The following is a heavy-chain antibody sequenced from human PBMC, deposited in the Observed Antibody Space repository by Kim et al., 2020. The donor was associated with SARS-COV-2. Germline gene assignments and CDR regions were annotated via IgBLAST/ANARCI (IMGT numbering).Heavy chain of an antibody. CDR2: INHSGST. J-gene: IGHJ4*02. Sequence: SETLSLTCAVYGGSFSGYYWSWIRQPPGKGLEWIGEINHSGSTNYNPSLKSRVTISVDTSKNQFSLKLSSVTAADTAVYYCARGGQLWTKGLFDYCGQG. D-gene: IGHD5-18*01. CDR3: ARGGQLWTKGLFDY. V-gene: IGHV4-34*01. CDR1: GGSFSGYY.